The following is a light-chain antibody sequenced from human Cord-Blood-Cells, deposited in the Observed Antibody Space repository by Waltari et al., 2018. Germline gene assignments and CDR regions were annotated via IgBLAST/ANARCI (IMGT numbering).Light chain of an antibody. CDR2: EGS. CDR3: CSYAGSSTLWV. V-gene: IGLV2-23*01. Sequence: QSALTQPASVSGSPGQSITISCTGTSSDVGSYNLVSSYQQHPGKAPKLMIYEGSKRPSGVSNRFSGSKSGNTASLTISGLQAEDEADYYCCSYAGSSTLWVFGGGTKLTVL. CDR1: SSDVGSYNL. J-gene: IGLJ3*02.